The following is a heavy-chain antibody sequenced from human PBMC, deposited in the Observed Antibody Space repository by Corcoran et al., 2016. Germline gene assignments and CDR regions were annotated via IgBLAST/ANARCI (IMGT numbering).Heavy chain of an antibody. CDR2: IYYSGST. Sequence: QVQLQESGPGLVKPSETLSLTCTVSGGSISSYYWSWIRQPPGKGLEWIGYIYYSGSTNYNPSLKSRVTISVDTSKNQFSLKLSSVTAADTAVYDCAGASYYYDSSGYLDYWGQGTLVTVSS. V-gene: IGHV4-59*01. J-gene: IGHJ4*02. CDR3: AGASYYYDSSGYLDY. D-gene: IGHD3-22*01. CDR1: GGSISSYY.